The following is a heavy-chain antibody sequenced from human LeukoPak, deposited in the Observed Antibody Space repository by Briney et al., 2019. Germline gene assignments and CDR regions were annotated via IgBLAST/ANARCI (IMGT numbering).Heavy chain of an antibody. J-gene: IGHJ5*02. CDR1: GFTFSSYS. CDR2: ISSSSTI. Sequence: AGGSLRLSCAASGFTFSSYSMNWVRQAPGKGLEWVSYISSSSTIYYADSVEGRFTISRDNAKNSLYLQMNSLRDEDTAVYYCARSIAVAGTRWFDPWGQGTLVTVSS. D-gene: IGHD6-19*01. V-gene: IGHV3-48*02. CDR3: ARSIAVAGTRWFDP.